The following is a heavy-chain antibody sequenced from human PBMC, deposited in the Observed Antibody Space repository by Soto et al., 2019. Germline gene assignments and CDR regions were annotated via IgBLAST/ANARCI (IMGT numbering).Heavy chain of an antibody. D-gene: IGHD3-22*01. CDR1: GFTFSSYG. J-gene: IGHJ1*01. Sequence: QVQLVESGGGVVQPGRSLRLSCAASGFTFSSYGTHWVRQAPGKGLEWVAVISYDGSNKYYADSVKGRFTISRDNTKNTLYLQMNSLRAEDTAVYYCAKSPPAYYYDSSGYYTAEYFQHWGQGTLVTVSS. CDR2: ISYDGSNK. V-gene: IGHV3-30*18. CDR3: AKSPPAYYYDSSGYYTAEYFQH.